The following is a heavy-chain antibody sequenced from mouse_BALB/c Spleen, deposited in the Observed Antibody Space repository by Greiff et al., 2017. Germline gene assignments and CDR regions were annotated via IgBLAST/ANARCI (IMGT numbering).Heavy chain of an antibody. CDR3: ARGLVGSAMDY. V-gene: IGHV3-2*02. Sequence: EVHLVESGPGLVKPSQSLSLTCTVTGYSITSDYAWNWIRQFPGNKLEWMGYISYSGSTSYNPSLKSRISITRDTSKNQFFLQLNSVTTEDTATYYCARGLVGSAMDYWGQGTSVTVSS. CDR2: ISYSGST. D-gene: IGHD6-1*01. J-gene: IGHJ4*01. CDR1: GYSITSDYA.